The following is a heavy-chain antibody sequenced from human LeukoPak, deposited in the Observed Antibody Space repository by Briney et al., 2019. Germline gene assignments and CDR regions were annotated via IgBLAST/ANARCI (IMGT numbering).Heavy chain of an antibody. CDR3: ARHPSQKSMVRGVIDY. CDR2: IYHSGST. J-gene: IGHJ4*02. V-gene: IGHV4-38-2*01. D-gene: IGHD3-10*01. Sequence: SETLSLTCAVSGYSISSGYYWGWIRQPPGKGLEWIGSIYHSGSTYYNPSLKSRVTISVDTSKNQFSLKLSSVTAADMAVYYCARHPSQKSMVRGVIDYWGQGTLVTVSS. CDR1: GYSISSGYY.